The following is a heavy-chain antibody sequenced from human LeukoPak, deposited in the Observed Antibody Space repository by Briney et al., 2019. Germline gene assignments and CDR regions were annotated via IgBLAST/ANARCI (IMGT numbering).Heavy chain of an antibody. Sequence: GGSLRLSCAASGFTFSSFWMSWVRQAPGKGLEWVANIREDGSLQYYVDFVEGRFTISRHKAKNSLYLQMNTLRADDTAVYYCTIVSGGYDISDYWGQGTLVTVSS. D-gene: IGHD3-9*01. CDR3: TIVSGGYDISDY. CDR2: IREDGSLQ. J-gene: IGHJ4*02. V-gene: IGHV3-7*03. CDR1: GFTFSSFW.